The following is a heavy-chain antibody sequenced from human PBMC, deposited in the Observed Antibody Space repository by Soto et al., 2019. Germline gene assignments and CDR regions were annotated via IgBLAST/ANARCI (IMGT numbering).Heavy chain of an antibody. Sequence: ASVRVSCKASGYTFTGYYMHWVRQAPGQGLEWMGGINPNSGGTNYAQKFQGRVTMTRDTSISTAYMELSRLRSDDTAVYYCARDSTYYDFWSGYYYGTPTSNFDDWGQGTLVTVSS. CDR2: INPNSGGT. CDR1: GYTFTGYY. J-gene: IGHJ4*02. V-gene: IGHV1-2*02. D-gene: IGHD3-3*01. CDR3: ARDSTYYDFWSGYYYGTPTSNFDD.